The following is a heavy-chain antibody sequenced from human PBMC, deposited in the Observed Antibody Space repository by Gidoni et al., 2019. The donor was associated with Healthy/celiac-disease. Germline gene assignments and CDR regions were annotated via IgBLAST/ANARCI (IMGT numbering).Heavy chain of an antibody. D-gene: IGHD3-10*01. CDR3: ARLHSYYGSGNY. J-gene: IGHJ4*02. CDR2: IYYSGST. V-gene: IGHV4-39*01. CDR1: GGSISSSSYY. Sequence: QLQLQESGPGLVKPSETLSLTCTVSGGSISSSSYYWGWIRQPPGKGLEWIGSIYYSGSTYYNPSLKRRVTISVDTSKNQFSLKLSSVTAADTAVYYCARLHSYYGSGNYWGQGTLVTVSS.